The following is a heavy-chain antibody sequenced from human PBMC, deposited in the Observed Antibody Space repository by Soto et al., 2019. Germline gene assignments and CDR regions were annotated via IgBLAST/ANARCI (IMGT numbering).Heavy chain of an antibody. CDR2: IFPSGTT. CDR3: ARGGSSDWKVALDI. J-gene: IGHJ3*02. V-gene: IGHV4-30-2*01. Sequence: SETLSLTCGVSGGSLSGATYSWNWIRQPPGKGLEWIGYIFPSGTTYYNPSLKSRVTISIDVSKNQFSLSLRSLTAADTAVYYCARGGSSDWKVALDIWGQGTMVTV. D-gene: IGHD6-19*01. CDR1: GGSLSGATYS.